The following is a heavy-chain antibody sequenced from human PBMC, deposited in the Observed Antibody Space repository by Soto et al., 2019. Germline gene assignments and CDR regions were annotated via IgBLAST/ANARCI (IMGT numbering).Heavy chain of an antibody. CDR2: ISRSSSTT. CDR3: GRDRGPVLRFIEWCLGFDAIDI. Sequence: PGGSLRLSCAASGFISSSYNMNWVRQAPAKGLEWISPISRSSSTTNYATSVKGRFTVSRDNAKKLLYLQMNNLGAEDTAVYYCGRDRGPVLRFIEWCLGFDAIDIWGQATMVTVSS. CDR1: GFISSSYN. V-gene: IGHV3-48*04. D-gene: IGHD3-3*01. J-gene: IGHJ3*02.